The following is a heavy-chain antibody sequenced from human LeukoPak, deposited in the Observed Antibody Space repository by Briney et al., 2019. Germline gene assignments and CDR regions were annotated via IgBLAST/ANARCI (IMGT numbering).Heavy chain of an antibody. V-gene: IGHV1-2*02. J-gene: IGHJ4*02. CDR3: ARGRFSDSSSWYVDY. D-gene: IGHD6-13*01. Sequence: ASVKVSCKASGYTFTGYYMHWVRQAPGQGLEWMGWINPNSGGTNYAQKFQGRVTMTRDTSISTAYMELSRLRSDDTAVYYCARGRFSDSSSWYVDYWGQGTLVTVSS. CDR1: GYTFTGYY. CDR2: INPNSGGT.